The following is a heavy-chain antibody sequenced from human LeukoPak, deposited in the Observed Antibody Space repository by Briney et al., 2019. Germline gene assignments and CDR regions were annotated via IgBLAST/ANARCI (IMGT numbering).Heavy chain of an antibody. D-gene: IGHD5-12*01. CDR1: DDSITMYY. Sequence: SETLSLTCTVSDDSITMYYWTWIRQPPGKGLEWIGYVDHTGSTRFNPSLHGRVSISRDTSKNFFSLKLSSVTAADTAVYYCARGRGGYPDWGQGTMVTVSS. J-gene: IGHJ3*01. CDR2: VDHTGST. V-gene: IGHV4-59*12. CDR3: ARGRGGYPD.